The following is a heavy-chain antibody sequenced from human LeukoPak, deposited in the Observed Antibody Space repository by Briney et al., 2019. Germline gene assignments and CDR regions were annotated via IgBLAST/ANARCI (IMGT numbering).Heavy chain of an antibody. J-gene: IGHJ4*02. V-gene: IGHV3-30*02. CDR1: GFTFSSYG. Sequence: GGSLRLSCAASGFTFSSYGMHWVRQAPGKGLEWVAFIRYEGSNKYYADSVKGRFTISRDNSKNTLCLQMNSLRAEDTAVYYCAKDGGLYGDYRTYYFDYWGQGTLVTVSS. CDR2: IRYEGSNK. CDR3: AKDGGLYGDYRTYYFDY. D-gene: IGHD4-17*01.